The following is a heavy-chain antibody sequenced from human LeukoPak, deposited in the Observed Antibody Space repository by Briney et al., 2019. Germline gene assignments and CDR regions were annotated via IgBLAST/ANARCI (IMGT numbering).Heavy chain of an antibody. CDR1: GGSISSSSYY. CDR2: IYYSGST. Sequence: SETLSLTCTVSGGSISSSSYYWGWIRQPPGKGLEWIGSIYYSGSTYYNPSLKSRVTISVDTSKNQLSLKLSSVTAADTAVYYCATLYCTRTSCYFLDPWGQGTLVTVSS. V-gene: IGHV4-39*01. J-gene: IGHJ5*02. CDR3: ATLYCTRTSCYFLDP. D-gene: IGHD2-2*01.